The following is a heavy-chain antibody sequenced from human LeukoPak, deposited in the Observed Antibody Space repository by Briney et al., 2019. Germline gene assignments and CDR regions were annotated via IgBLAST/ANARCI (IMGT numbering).Heavy chain of an antibody. CDR3: AREIGDRDGYSFDY. J-gene: IGHJ4*02. CDR1: GGSISSYY. V-gene: IGHV4-59*01. Sequence: SEALSLTCTVSGGSISSYYWSWIRQPPGKGLEWIGYIYYSGSTNYNPSLKSRVTISVDTSKNQFSLKLSSVTAADTAVYYCAREIGDRDGYSFDYWGQGTLVTVSS. CDR2: IYYSGST. D-gene: IGHD5-24*01.